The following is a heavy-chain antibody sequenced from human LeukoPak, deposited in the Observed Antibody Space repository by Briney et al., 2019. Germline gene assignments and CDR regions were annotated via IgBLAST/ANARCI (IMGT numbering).Heavy chain of an antibody. CDR1: GFSLSTSGMC. CDR2: IDWDDDK. Sequence: ESGPALVKPTQTLTLTCTFSGFSLSTSGMCVSWIRQPPGKALEWLALIDWDDDKYYSTSLKTRLTISKDTSKNQVVLTMTNMDPVDTATYYCARILGRSGYWFFDLWGRGTLVTVSS. V-gene: IGHV2-70*01. J-gene: IGHJ2*01. D-gene: IGHD3-10*01. CDR3: ARILGRSGYWFFDL.